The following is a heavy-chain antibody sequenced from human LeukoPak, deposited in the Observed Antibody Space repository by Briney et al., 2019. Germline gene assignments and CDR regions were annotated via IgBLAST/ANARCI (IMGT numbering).Heavy chain of an antibody. CDR1: GYTFTSYG. CDR3: ARRDYDILTGYYSHFDY. CDR2: ISAYNGNT. Sequence: ASVKVSCKASGYTFTSYGISWVRQAPGQGPEWMGWISAYNGNTNYAQKLQGRVTMTTDTSTSTAYMELRSLRSDDTAVYYCARRDYDILTGYYSHFDYWGQGTLVTVSS. D-gene: IGHD3-9*01. J-gene: IGHJ4*02. V-gene: IGHV1-18*04.